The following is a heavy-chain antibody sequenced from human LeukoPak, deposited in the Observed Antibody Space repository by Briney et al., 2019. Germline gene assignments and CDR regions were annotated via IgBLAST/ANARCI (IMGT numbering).Heavy chain of an antibody. V-gene: IGHV3-30*01. CDR3: AREPSDYGDYGWFDP. CDR2: ISYDGRNK. CDR1: GFSYRSYA. Sequence: GGSLRLSCAASGFSYRSYALQWVRQAPGKGLEWGAVISYDGRNKYYADSVKGRFTISRDNSKNTLYLQMNSLRGEDTAVCYCAREPSDYGDYGWFDPWGQGTLVTVSS. J-gene: IGHJ5*02. D-gene: IGHD4-17*01.